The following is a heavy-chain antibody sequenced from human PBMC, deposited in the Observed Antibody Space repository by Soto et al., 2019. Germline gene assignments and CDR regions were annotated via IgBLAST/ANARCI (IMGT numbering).Heavy chain of an antibody. CDR1: GFTSSSYR. V-gene: IGHV3-21*01. J-gene: IGHJ4*02. D-gene: IGHD3-3*01. CDR3: ARVEDFWSGVPDY. Sequence: EVQLVESGGGLVKPGGSLRLSCAASGFTSSSYRMNWFRRAQGKGLEWVSSISSSSSYIYYADSVKGRFTISRDNAKNSLYLQMNSLRAEDTAVYYCARVEDFWSGVPDYWGQGTLVTVSS. CDR2: ISSSSSYI.